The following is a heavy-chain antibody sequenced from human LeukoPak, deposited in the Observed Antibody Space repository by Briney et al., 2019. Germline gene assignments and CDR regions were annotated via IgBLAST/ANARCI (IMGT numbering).Heavy chain of an antibody. CDR3: ARDLAWDAFDI. CDR1: GFTFSSHA. V-gene: IGHV3-64*04. CDR2: ISGNGVTT. Sequence: GGSLRLSCSASGFTFSSHAMHWVRQAPGKGLGYVSVISGNGVTTYYADSLKGRFTISRDNAKNSLYLQMNSLRAEDTAVYYCARDLAWDAFDIWGQGTMVTVSS. J-gene: IGHJ3*02.